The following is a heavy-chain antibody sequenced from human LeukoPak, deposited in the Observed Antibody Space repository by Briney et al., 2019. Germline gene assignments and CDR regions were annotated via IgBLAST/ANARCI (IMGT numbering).Heavy chain of an antibody. CDR3: ARERDIAAAEKFLDY. D-gene: IGHD6-13*01. Sequence: GASVKVSCKAPGGTFSSYAISWVRQAPGQGLEWMGRIIPILGIANYAQKFQGRVTITADKSTSTAYMELSSLRSEDTAVYYCARERDIAAAEKFLDYWGQGTLVTVSS. J-gene: IGHJ4*02. CDR1: GGTFSSYA. CDR2: IIPILGIA. V-gene: IGHV1-69*04.